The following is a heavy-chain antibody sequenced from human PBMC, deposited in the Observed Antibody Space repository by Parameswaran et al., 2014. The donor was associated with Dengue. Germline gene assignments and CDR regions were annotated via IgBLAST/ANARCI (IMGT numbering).Heavy chain of an antibody. D-gene: IGHD2-21*01. CDR2: IHEDGSAT. CDR3: ARHIVGQRVLDE. Sequence: RWIRQPPGKGLEWVASIHEDGSATFYVDSVKGRFTISRDNADNSLDLQMDSLRVDDTAVYQCARHIVGQRVLDEWGQGTLVTVSS. V-gene: IGHV3-7*03. J-gene: IGHJ4*02.